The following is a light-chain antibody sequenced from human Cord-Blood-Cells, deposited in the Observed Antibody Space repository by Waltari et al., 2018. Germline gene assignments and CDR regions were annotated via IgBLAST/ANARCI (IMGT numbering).Light chain of an antibody. CDR3: QQRSNWPRS. V-gene: IGKV3-11*01. CDR1: QSVSSY. J-gene: IGKJ2*03. Sequence: EIVLTQSPATLSLSPGERATLSCRASQSVSSYLAWYQQKPGQAPRLLIYDASNRATGIPARFSGGVSGTDFTLTNSSLEPEDFAVYYCQQRSNWPRSFGQGTKLAIK. CDR2: DAS.